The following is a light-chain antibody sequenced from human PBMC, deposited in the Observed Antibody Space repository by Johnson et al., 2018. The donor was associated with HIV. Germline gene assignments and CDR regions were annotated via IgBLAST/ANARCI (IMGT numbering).Light chain of an antibody. CDR3: GTWDNSLNVYV. CDR2: DNN. Sequence: QSVLTQPPSVSAAPGQKVTIPCSGSSSNIGNNYASWYQQVPGTAPKLLIYDNNKRPSGIPDRFSGSKSGASATLDITGLQPGDEADYYCGTWDNSLNVYVFGTGTKVTVL. J-gene: IGLJ1*01. CDR1: SSNIGNNY. V-gene: IGLV1-51*01.